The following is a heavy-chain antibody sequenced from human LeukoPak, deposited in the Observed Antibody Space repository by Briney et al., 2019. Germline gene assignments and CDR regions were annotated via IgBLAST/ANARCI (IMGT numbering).Heavy chain of an antibody. CDR3: AREGPAYCGGDCYPPFSAFDI. CDR1: GGSISSSSYY. J-gene: IGHJ3*02. CDR2: IYYSGST. D-gene: IGHD2-21*02. V-gene: IGHV4-39*07. Sequence: SETLSLTCTVSGGSISSSSYYWGWIRQPPGKGLEWIGSIYYSGSTYYNPSLKSRVTISADTSKNQFSLKLSSVTAADTAVYYCAREGPAYCGGDCYPPFSAFDIWGQGTMVTVSS.